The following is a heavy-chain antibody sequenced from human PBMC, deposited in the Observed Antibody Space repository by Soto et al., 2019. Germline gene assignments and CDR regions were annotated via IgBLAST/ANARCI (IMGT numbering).Heavy chain of an antibody. J-gene: IGHJ4*02. Sequence: QVEESGGGLIQPGGSLRLSCAASGISVTTNYMTWVRQAPGKGLEWVSLIYDNGNTHYAGSVTGRFTISRDISKNTLYLQMDSLRAEDTAVYYCARNPFGVLGDAVVLWGQGTLVTVSS. V-gene: IGHV3-53*01. CDR3: ARNPFGVLGDAVVL. CDR2: IYDNGNT. CDR1: GISVTTNY. D-gene: IGHD3-3*01.